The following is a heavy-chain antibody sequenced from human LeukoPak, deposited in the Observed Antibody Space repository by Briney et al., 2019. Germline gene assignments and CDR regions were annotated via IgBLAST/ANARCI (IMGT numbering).Heavy chain of an antibody. CDR3: ASDPVASPYYGSSGKGY. J-gene: IGHJ4*02. V-gene: IGHV4-34*01. CDR2: INHSGST. D-gene: IGHD3-22*01. Sequence: SETLSLTCAVYGGSFSGYYWSWIRQPPGKGLEWIGEINHSGSTNYNPSLKSRVTISVDTSKNQFSLKLSSVTAADTAVYYCASDPVASPYYGSSGKGYWGQGTLVTVSS. CDR1: GGSFSGYY.